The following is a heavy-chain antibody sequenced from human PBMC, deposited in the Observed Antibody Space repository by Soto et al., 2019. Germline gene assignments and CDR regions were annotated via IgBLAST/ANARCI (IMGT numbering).Heavy chain of an antibody. CDR3: ARHIKEHLGDRFLEWPFHY. Sequence: GEYLKISCKGSGYSFTSDYWISWVRQMPRKGLDWMGRVDPSDSYTNYSPSFQGHVTISADKSINTAFLQWSSLKASDTAMYYCARHIKEHLGDRFLEWPFHYRGQATFVTLS. CDR1: GYSFTSDYW. V-gene: IGHV5-10-1*01. CDR2: VDPSDSYT. J-gene: IGHJ4*02. D-gene: IGHD3-3*01.